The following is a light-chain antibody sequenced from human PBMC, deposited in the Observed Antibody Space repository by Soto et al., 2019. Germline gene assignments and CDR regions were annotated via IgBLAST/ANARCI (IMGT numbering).Light chain of an antibody. Sequence: QSVLTQPPSVSGAPGQRVTISCTGSSSNIGAGYDVHWYQQYPGTAPKLLIYGNSKRPSGVPDRFSGSKSGTSASLAISGLQAEDEADYYCQSYESSQSAVVFGGGTKLTVL. CDR3: QSYESSQSAVV. V-gene: IGLV1-40*01. CDR1: SSNIGAGYD. J-gene: IGLJ2*01. CDR2: GNS.